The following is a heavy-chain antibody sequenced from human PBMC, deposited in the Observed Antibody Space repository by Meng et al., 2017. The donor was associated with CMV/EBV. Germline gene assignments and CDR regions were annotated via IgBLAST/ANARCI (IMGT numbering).Heavy chain of an antibody. CDR2: IYYSGDT. D-gene: IGHD3-10*01. J-gene: IGHJ4*02. Sequence: TCTVSGGSISSGVYYWSWIRQHPGKGLEWIGYIYYSGDTYYNPSLKSRVTISADTSKNQFSLKLSSVTAADTAVYYCARDLSLGSFDYWGQGTLVTVSS. V-gene: IGHV4-31*03. CDR3: ARDLSLGSFDY. CDR1: GGSISSGVYY.